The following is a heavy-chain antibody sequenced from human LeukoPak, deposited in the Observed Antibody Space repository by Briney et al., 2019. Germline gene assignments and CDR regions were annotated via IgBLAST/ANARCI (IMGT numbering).Heavy chain of an antibody. D-gene: IGHD3-22*01. J-gene: IGHJ4*02. CDR3: ARVSDYYDSSGYYMIFDY. CDR1: GGTFSSYA. V-gene: IGHV1-69*01. Sequence: SVKVSCKASGGTFSSYAISWVRQAPGQGLEWMGGIIPIFGTANYAQKFQGRVTITADESTSTAYMELSSLRSEDTAVYCCARVSDYYDSSGYYMIFDYWGQGTLVTVSS. CDR2: IIPIFGTA.